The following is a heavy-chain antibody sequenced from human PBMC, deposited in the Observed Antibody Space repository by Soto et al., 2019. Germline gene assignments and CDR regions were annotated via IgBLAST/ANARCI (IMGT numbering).Heavy chain of an antibody. CDR3: AREPRYSGYATVDY. Sequence: GGSLRHSCEASGFTFSSYSMNWVRQAPGKGLELVSSISSSSSYIYYADSVKGRFTISRDNAKNSLYLQMNSLRAEDTAVYYCAREPRYSGYATVDYWGQGTLVTVSS. V-gene: IGHV3-21*01. J-gene: IGHJ4*02. CDR2: ISSSSSYI. D-gene: IGHD5-12*01. CDR1: GFTFSSYS.